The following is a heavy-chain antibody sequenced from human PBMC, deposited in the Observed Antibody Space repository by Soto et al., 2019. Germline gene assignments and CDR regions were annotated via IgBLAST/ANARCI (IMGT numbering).Heavy chain of an antibody. CDR2: IIPIFGTA. J-gene: IGHJ5*02. D-gene: IGHD2-8*01. V-gene: IGHV1-69*13. Sequence: SVKVSCKASGGTFSSYAISWVRQAPGQGLEWMGGIIPIFGTANYAQKFQGRVTITADESTSTAYMELSSLRSEDTAVYYCARGPTVYANNWFDPWGQGTLVTVSS. CDR1: GGTFSSYA. CDR3: ARGPTVYANNWFDP.